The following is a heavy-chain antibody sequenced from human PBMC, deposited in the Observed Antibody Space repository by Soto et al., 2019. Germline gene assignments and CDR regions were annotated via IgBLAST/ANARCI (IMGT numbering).Heavy chain of an antibody. J-gene: IGHJ4*02. Sequence: SETLSLTCTVSGGSISSYYWSWIRQPPGKGLEWIGYIYYSGSTNYNPSLKSRVTISVDTSKNQFSLKLSSVTAADTAVYYCARVRAVAATLARRKSYFDYWGQGTLVTVSS. CDR3: ARVRAVAATLARRKSYFDY. V-gene: IGHV4-59*01. CDR1: GGSISSYY. D-gene: IGHD6-19*01. CDR2: IYYSGST.